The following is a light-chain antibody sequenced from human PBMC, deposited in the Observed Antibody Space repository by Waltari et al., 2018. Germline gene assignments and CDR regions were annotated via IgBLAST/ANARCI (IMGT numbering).Light chain of an antibody. CDR1: TANIGGND. CDR2: KNN. Sequence: QSVLTQPPPASGSPGQTITISCSGITANIGGNDVIGYQHLPGTAPKLLSYKNNRRPSGVSERFSGSKSVPAASLAISGLRSEDEAYYYCATWDDSLSGVFGGGTKLTVL. V-gene: IGLV1-47*01. J-gene: IGLJ3*02. CDR3: ATWDDSLSGV.